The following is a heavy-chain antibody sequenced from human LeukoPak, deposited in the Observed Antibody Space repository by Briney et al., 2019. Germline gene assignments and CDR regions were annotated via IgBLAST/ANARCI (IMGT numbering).Heavy chain of an antibody. V-gene: IGHV1-69*05. J-gene: IGHJ4*02. D-gene: IGHD3-3*01. CDR2: IIPIFGTA. CDR1: GGTFSSYA. CDR3: AREPTHPSAWSIF. Sequence: GSLVKVSCKASGGTFSSYAISWVRQAPGQGLEWMGRIIPIFGTANYAQKFQGRVTITTDESTSTAYMELSSLRSEDTAVYYCAREPTHPSAWSIFWGQGTLVTVSS.